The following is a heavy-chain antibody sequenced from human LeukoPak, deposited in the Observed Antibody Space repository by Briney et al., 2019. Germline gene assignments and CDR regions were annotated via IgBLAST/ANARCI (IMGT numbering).Heavy chain of an antibody. Sequence: GGSLSFSCAASGFTFSSYAMSWVRQAPGQGLEWVSAISGSSGNASYAESVKGRFTISRDNSKNTLYLQMNNLRAEDTALYYCAKDFDSYYDSTGYGASFSYWGQGTLVTVSS. CDR3: AKDFDSYYDSTGYGASFSY. D-gene: IGHD3-22*01. CDR2: ISGSSGNA. CDR1: GFTFSSYA. V-gene: IGHV3-23*01. J-gene: IGHJ4*02.